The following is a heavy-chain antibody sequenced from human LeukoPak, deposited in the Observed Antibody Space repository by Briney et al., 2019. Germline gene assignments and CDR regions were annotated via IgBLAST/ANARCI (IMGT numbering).Heavy chain of an antibody. CDR2: INHSGST. Sequence: PSETLSLTCAVYGGSFSGYYWSWIRQPPGKGLEWIGKINHSGSTNYNPSLKSRVTISVDTSKNQFSLKLSSVTAADTAVYYCARSRRVAIVVVPAAVTPYYMDVWGKGTTVTVSS. J-gene: IGHJ6*03. V-gene: IGHV4-34*01. CDR1: GGSFSGYY. D-gene: IGHD2-2*01. CDR3: ARSRRVAIVVVPAAVTPYYMDV.